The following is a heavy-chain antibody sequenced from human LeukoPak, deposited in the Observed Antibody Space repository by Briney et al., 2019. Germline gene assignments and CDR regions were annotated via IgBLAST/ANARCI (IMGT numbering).Heavy chain of an antibody. CDR2: ISGSGGST. J-gene: IGHJ4*02. D-gene: IGHD4-23*01. CDR3: ARADNGGNGYYFDY. CDR1: GFTFSSYA. V-gene: IGHV3-23*01. Sequence: PGGSLRLSCAASGFTFSSYAMSWVRQAPGKGLEWVSAISGSGGSTYYADSVKGRFTISRDNSKNTLYLQMNSLRAEDTAVYYCARADNGGNGYYFDYWGQGTLVTVSS.